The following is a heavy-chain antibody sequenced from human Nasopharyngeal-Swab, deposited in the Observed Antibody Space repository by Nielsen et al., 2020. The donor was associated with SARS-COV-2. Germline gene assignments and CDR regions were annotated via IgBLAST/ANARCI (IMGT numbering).Heavy chain of an antibody. CDR1: GFTFSSYA. CDR2: ISGSGGST. CDR3: AKVPSIYYGMDV. D-gene: IGHD6-6*01. V-gene: IGHV3-23*01. Sequence: GESLKISCAASGFTFSSYAMSWVRQVPGKGLEWVSTISGSGGSTYYADSVKGRFTISRDNSKNTLYLQMNSLRAEDTAVYYCAKVPSIYYGMDVWGQGTTVTVSS. J-gene: IGHJ6*02.